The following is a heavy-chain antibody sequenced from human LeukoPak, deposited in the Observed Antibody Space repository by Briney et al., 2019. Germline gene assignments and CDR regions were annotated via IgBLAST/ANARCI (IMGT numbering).Heavy chain of an antibody. Sequence: GGSLRLSCSVSGFTFSTYVMHWVRQAPGKGLEYVSAISSNGDNTYYADSVKGRFTISRDNSKDTLYLQMSSLRADDTAVYYCVRGTGYWGQGTLVTVSS. CDR1: GFTFSTYV. J-gene: IGHJ4*02. V-gene: IGHV3-64D*06. CDR2: ISSNGDNT. CDR3: VRGTGY.